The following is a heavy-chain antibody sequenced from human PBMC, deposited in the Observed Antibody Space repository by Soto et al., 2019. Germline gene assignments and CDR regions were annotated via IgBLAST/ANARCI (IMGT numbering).Heavy chain of an antibody. V-gene: IGHV1-69*01. Sequence: QVHLVQSGAEVKKPGSSVRVSRKASGGSFSNYAVTWVRQAPGQRLEWMGGITPMFGIANYAQKFQGRVTLTADESTGTGYMELSSLRSDDTATYYCASDRHHSGFEDWGQGTLVTVSS. CDR3: ASDRHHSGFED. CDR1: GGSFSNYA. J-gene: IGHJ4*02. CDR2: ITPMFGIA.